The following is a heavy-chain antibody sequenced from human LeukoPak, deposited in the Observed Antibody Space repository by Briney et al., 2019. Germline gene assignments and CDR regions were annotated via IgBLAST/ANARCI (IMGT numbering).Heavy chain of an antibody. D-gene: IGHD3-22*01. CDR2: IRYDGSNK. J-gene: IGHJ4*02. V-gene: IGHV3-30*02. CDR1: GFTFSSYG. CDR3: ARARYYYDSSPQIFGY. Sequence: GGSLRLSCAASGFTFSSYGMHWVRQAPGKGLEWVAFIRYDGSNKYYADSVKGRFTISRDNSKNTLYLQMNSLRSEDTAVYYCARARYYYDSSPQIFGYWGQGTLVTVSS.